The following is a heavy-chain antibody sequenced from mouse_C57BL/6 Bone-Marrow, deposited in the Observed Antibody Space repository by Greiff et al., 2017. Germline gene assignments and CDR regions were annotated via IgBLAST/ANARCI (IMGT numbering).Heavy chain of an antibody. V-gene: IGHV5-4*01. CDR1: GFTFSSYA. Sequence: EVKLVESGGGLVKPGGSLKLSCAASGFTFSSYAMSWVRQTPEKRLEWVATISDGGSYTYYPENVKGRFTISRDNAKNNMYLQMSHLKSEATAMYYSAREGRRGYFDVWGTGTTVTVSS. J-gene: IGHJ1*03. CDR2: ISDGGSYT. CDR3: AREGRRGYFDV.